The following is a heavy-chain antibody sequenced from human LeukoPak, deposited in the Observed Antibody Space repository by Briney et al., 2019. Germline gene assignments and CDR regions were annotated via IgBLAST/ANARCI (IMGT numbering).Heavy chain of an antibody. CDR1: GFTFRSHW. D-gene: IGHD5-24*01. J-gene: IGHJ4*02. CDR2: IVNDEITT. V-gene: IGHV3-74*01. CDR3: TREHGFHFDL. Sequence: GGALRLSCVASGFTFRSHWMHWVPRAPGEGLEWVSYIVNDEITTNYAESLRGRFTTSRDNAKNTKYLEMDGLRAEDPAVYNCTREHGFHFDLWGQGTLVTVSS.